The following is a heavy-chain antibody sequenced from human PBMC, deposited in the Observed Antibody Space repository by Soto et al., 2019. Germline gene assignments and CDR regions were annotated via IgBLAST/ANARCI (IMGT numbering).Heavy chain of an antibody. CDR2: IWNDGSNE. CDR3: ARDQTDSGGYSDS. V-gene: IGHV3-33*01. J-gene: IGHJ4*02. Sequence: GGSLRLSCGASGFTFSSYGMHWVRQAPGKGLEWVAIIWNDGSNEYYADSVKGRFTISRDNSKNTLYLQVSNLRAEDTAAYFCARDQTDSGGYSDSWGQGTLVTVSS. D-gene: IGHD3-22*01. CDR1: GFTFSSYG.